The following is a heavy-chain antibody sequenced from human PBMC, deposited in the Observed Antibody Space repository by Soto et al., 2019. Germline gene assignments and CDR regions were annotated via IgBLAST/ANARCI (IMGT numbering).Heavy chain of an antibody. D-gene: IGHD4-17*01. Sequence: GGSLRLSCAASGFTFSSYSMNWVRQAPGKGLEWVSSISSSSSYIYYADSVKGRFTISRDNAKNSLYLQMNSLRAEDTAVYYCARVPNPDYGDYVGNAFDIWGQGTMVTVSS. J-gene: IGHJ3*02. CDR1: GFTFSSYS. CDR3: ARVPNPDYGDYVGNAFDI. CDR2: ISSSSSYI. V-gene: IGHV3-21*01.